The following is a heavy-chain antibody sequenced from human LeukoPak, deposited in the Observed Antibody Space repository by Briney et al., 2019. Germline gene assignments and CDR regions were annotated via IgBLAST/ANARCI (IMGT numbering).Heavy chain of an antibody. CDR3: VVTRGPSRYYYMDV. Sequence: GGSLRLSCTASGFTFGDYAMSWVRQAPGKGLEWVGFIRSKAYGGTTEYAASVKGRFTISRDDSKSIAYLQMNSLKTEDTAVYYCVVTRGPSRYYYMDVWGKGTTVTVSS. CDR1: GFTFGDYA. D-gene: IGHD4-23*01. V-gene: IGHV3-49*04. CDR2: IRSKAYGGTT. J-gene: IGHJ6*03.